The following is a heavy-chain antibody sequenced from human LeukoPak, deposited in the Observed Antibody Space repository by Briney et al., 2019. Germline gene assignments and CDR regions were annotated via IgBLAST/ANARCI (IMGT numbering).Heavy chain of an antibody. D-gene: IGHD4-23*01. CDR2: ISSSSSYI. Sequence: GGSLRLSCAASGFTFSSYSMNWVRQAPGKGLEWVSSISSSSSYIYYADSVKGRFTISRDNAKNSLYLQMNSLRAEDTAVYYCARGDATTVVIHYYYGMDVWGQGTTVTVSS. J-gene: IGHJ6*02. CDR3: ARGDATTVVIHYYYGMDV. CDR1: GFTFSSYS. V-gene: IGHV3-21*01.